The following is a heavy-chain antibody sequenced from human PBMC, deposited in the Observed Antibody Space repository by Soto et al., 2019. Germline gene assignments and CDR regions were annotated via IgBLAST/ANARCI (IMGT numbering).Heavy chain of an antibody. J-gene: IGHJ4*02. CDR3: ARTRTSETRSDY. Sequence: QVQLQESGPGLVKPSGTLSLTYAVSGGSISTSNWWSWVRQPPGKGLEWIGEVYHSGSTNYNPSLKRRVAMPVDKPKNHFPRNLNSVTPADTALYYWARTRTSETRSDYGGKGSLFTAPS. CDR1: GGSISTSNW. CDR2: VYHSGST. D-gene: IGHD2-2*01. V-gene: IGHV4-4*02.